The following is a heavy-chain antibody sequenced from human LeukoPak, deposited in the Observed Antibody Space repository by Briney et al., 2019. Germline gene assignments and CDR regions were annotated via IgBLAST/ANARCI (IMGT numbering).Heavy chain of an antibody. J-gene: IGHJ5*02. D-gene: IGHD6-6*01. CDR1: GYTFTSYD. V-gene: IGHV1-8*01. CDR2: MNPNSGNT. CDR3: ARGGTIAARGGNWFDP. Sequence: ASVKVSCKASGYTFTSYDIDWVRQATGQGLEWMGWMNPNSGNTGYAQKFQGRVTMTRNTSISTAYMELSSLRSEDTAVYYCARGGTIAARGGNWFDPWGKGTLVTVSP.